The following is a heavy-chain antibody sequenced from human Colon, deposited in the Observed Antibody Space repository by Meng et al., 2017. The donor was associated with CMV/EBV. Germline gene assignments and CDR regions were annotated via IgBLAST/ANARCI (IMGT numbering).Heavy chain of an antibody. CDR3: AGISDFWSGKNWFDP. CDR1: EYNFTNYW. V-gene: IGHV5-51*01. CDR2: IYFGGSDI. J-gene: IGHJ5*02. Sequence: GESLKISCQASEYNFTNYWIGWVRQMPGKGLEWMGIIYFGGSDIRYSPSFRGQVTISADKFISTAYLQWSSLKASDTAIYYCAGISDFWSGKNWFDPWGQGTLVTVSS. D-gene: IGHD3-3*01.